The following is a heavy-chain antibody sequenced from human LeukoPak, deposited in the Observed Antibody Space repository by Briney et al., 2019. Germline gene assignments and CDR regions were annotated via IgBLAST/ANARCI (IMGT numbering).Heavy chain of an antibody. Sequence: GGSLRLSCAASGFTVSSNYMSWVRQAPGKGLEWVSVIYSGGSTYYADSVKGRFTISRDNSKNTLYLQMNSLRAEDTAVYYCARQSSITMVRGVINRPFSYYFDYWGQGTLVTVSS. V-gene: IGHV3-53*01. J-gene: IGHJ4*02. CDR1: GFTVSSNY. CDR3: ARQSSITMVRGVINRPFSYYFDY. CDR2: IYSGGST. D-gene: IGHD3-10*01.